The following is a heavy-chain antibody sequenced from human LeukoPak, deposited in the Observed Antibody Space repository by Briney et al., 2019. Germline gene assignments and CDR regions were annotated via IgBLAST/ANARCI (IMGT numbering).Heavy chain of an antibody. V-gene: IGHV4-39*01. J-gene: IGHJ4*02. CDR3: ARLRGYCSGGSCDY. CDR1: GGSISSSSYY. CDR2: IYYSGGT. D-gene: IGHD2-15*01. Sequence: PSETLSLTCTVSGGSISSSSYYWGWIRHPPGRGREWFGSIYYSGGTYYNPSLKSRVTISVDTSKNQLSLKLSSVTAADTAVYYCARLRGYCSGGSCDYWGQGTLVTVSS.